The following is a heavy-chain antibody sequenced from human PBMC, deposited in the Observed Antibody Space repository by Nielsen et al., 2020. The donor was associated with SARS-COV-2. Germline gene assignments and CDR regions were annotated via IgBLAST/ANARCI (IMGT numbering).Heavy chain of an antibody. Sequence: SVKVSCKASGGSFSGYTINWVRQAPGQGLEWMGRIIPILNTVKYAQKFQGRVTVTADKSTNTAFMELSSLRSEDTAVYYCARVSGDGFNYYFDYWGQGTLVTVSS. V-gene: IGHV1-69*08. CDR1: GGSFSGYT. D-gene: IGHD5-24*01. J-gene: IGHJ4*02. CDR2: IIPILNTV. CDR3: ARVSGDGFNYYFDY.